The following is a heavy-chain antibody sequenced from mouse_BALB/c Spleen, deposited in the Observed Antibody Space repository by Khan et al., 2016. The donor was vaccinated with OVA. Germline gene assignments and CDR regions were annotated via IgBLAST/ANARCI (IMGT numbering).Heavy chain of an antibody. Sequence: EVQLQESGPGLVKPSQSLSLTCTVTGYSITSDYAWNWIRQFPGNKLEWMGYISYSGSTSYNPSLKSRISITRDTSKNQFFLQLHSVTTEDTATYYCARLGPGFTYWGQGTLVTVSA. D-gene: IGHD4-1*01. CDR3: ARLGPGFTY. CDR1: GYSITSDYA. V-gene: IGHV3-2*02. CDR2: ISYSGST. J-gene: IGHJ3*01.